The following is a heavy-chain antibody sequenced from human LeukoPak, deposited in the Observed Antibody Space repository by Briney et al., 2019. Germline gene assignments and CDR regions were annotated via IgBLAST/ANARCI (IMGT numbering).Heavy chain of an antibody. J-gene: IGHJ4*02. CDR1: GFTFDDYA. Sequence: GRSLRLSCAASGFTFDDYAMHWVRQAPGKGLEWVSLISWDGGSTYYADSVKGRFTISRDNSKNSLYLQMNSLRAEDTALYYCAKDHSIREWLGYFDYWGQGTLVTVSS. D-gene: IGHD3-3*01. CDR2: ISWDGGST. CDR3: AKDHSIREWLGYFDY. V-gene: IGHV3-43D*04.